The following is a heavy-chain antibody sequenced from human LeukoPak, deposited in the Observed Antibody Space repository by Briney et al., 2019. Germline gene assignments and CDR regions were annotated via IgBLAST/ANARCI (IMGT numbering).Heavy chain of an antibody. CDR3: ARGRVEITMIVVVIPFFDY. CDR1: GGSFSGYY. D-gene: IGHD3-22*01. Sequence: SETLSLACAVYGGSFSGYYWSWIRQPPGKGLEWIGEINHSGSTNYNPSLKSRVTISVDTSKNQFSLKLSSVTAADTAVYYCARGRVEITMIVVVIPFFDYWGQGTLVTVSS. V-gene: IGHV4-34*01. CDR2: INHSGST. J-gene: IGHJ4*02.